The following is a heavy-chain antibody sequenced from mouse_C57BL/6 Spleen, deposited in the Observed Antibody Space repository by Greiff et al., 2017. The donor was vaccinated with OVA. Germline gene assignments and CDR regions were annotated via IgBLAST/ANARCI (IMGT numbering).Heavy chain of an antibody. CDR3: ARIGYDPGWYFDV. V-gene: IGHV1-82*01. Sequence: VQGVESGPELVKPGASVKISCKASGYAFSSSWMNWVKQRPGKGLEWIGRIYPGDGDTNYNGKFKGKATLTADKSSSTAYMQLSSLTSEDSAVYVCARIGYDPGWYFDVWGTGTTVTVSS. D-gene: IGHD2-2*01. J-gene: IGHJ1*03. CDR2: IYPGDGDT. CDR1: GYAFSSSW.